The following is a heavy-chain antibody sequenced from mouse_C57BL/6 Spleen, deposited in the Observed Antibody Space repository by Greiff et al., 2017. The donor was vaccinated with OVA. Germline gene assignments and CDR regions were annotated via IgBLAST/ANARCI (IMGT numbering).Heavy chain of an antibody. D-gene: IGHD2-12*01. CDR1: GFTFSDYY. CDR2: ISNGGGST. J-gene: IGHJ2*01. CDR3: ARRYDDGEGYYFDY. V-gene: IGHV5-12*01. Sequence: KLVESGGGLVQPGGSLKLSCAASGFTFSDYYMYWVRQTPEKRLEWVAYISNGGGSTYYPDTVKGRFTISRDNAKNTLYLQMSRLKSEDTAMYYCARRYDDGEGYYFDYWGQGTTLTVSS.